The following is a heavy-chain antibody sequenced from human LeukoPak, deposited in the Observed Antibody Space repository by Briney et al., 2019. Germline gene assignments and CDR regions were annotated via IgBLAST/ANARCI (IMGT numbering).Heavy chain of an antibody. J-gene: IGHJ5*02. CDR3: ARASYYYDSSGYS. CDR2: INSDGSST. V-gene: IGHV3-74*01. Sequence: GGSLRLSCAASGFTFSSYWMHWVRQAPGKGLVWVSRINSDGSSTSYADSVEGRFTISRDNAKNTLYLQMNSLRAEDTAAYYCARASYYYDSSGYSWGQGTLVTVSS. CDR1: GFTFSSYW. D-gene: IGHD3-22*01.